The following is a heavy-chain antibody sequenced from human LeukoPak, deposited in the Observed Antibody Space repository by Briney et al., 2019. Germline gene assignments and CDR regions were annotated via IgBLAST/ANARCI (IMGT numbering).Heavy chain of an antibody. D-gene: IGHD5-18*01. CDR3: ARDAYNYGSGSLDY. CDR2: TNTNTGNP. V-gene: IGHV7-4-1*02. CDR1: GYTFTSYA. J-gene: IGHJ4*02. Sequence: VALVKVSCKASGYTFTSYAMNWVRQAPGQGLEWIGWTNTNTGNPTYAQGFTGRFVFSLDTSVSTAYLQISSLKAEDTAVYYCARDAYNYGSGSLDYWGRGTLVTVSS.